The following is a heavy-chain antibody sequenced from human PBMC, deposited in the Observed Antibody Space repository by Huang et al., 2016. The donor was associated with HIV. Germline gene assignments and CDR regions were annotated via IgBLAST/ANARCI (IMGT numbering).Heavy chain of an antibody. CDR1: GFTFSSYT. Sequence: EVQLLESGGVLVQPVESLKLSCAASGFTFSSYTMNWVRQAPGKGLEWLSTIGGGGGRGGFTYDADSVKGRFNISRDNSKNILFLQMNSLRADDTAFYYCAKASVALAGSPGDSWGQGTLVTVSS. CDR2: IGGGGGRGGFT. CDR3: AKASVALAGSPGDS. J-gene: IGHJ4*02. D-gene: IGHD6-19*01. V-gene: IGHV3-23*01.